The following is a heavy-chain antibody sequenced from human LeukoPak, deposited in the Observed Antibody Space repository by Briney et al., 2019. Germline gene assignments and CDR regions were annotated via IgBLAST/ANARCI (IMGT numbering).Heavy chain of an antibody. CDR3: ARADSGTMGAVDY. V-gene: IGHV1-69*05. J-gene: IGHJ4*02. CDR2: IIPIFGTA. D-gene: IGHD1-7*01. Sequence: SVKVLCQASGSNFSSYAISWVRPAPGQGPEWIGGIIPIFGTANYAQKFQGRVTITTDESTSTAYMELSSLRSEDTAVYYCARADSGTMGAVDYWGQGTLVTVSS. CDR1: GSNFSSYA.